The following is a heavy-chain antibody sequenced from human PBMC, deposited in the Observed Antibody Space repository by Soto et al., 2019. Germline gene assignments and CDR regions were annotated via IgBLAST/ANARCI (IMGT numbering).Heavy chain of an antibody. V-gene: IGHV1-69*13. CDR3: ARDDPERGYSYGHYYDY. J-gene: IGHJ4*02. CDR2: IIPIFGTA. Sequence: SVKVSCKASGGTFSSYAISWVRQAPGQGLEWMGGIIPIFGTANYAQKFQGRVTITADESTSTAYMELNSLRDEDTAVYYCARDDPERGYSYGHYYDYWGQGTLVTVSS. CDR1: GGTFSSYA. D-gene: IGHD5-18*01.